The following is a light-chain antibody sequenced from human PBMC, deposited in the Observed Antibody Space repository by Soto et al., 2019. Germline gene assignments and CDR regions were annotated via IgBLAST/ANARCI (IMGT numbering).Light chain of an antibody. V-gene: IGKV3-11*01. CDR2: DAS. CDR1: QSVSRY. J-gene: IGKJ5*01. CDR3: QQRSNWIT. Sequence: EIVLTQSPATLSLSPGERATLSFRASQSVSRYLAWYQQKPGQAPRLLICDASCGATSIPARFSGSGAVTDFTLTISILEPEDFALYYCQQRSNWITFGQGTRLEIK.